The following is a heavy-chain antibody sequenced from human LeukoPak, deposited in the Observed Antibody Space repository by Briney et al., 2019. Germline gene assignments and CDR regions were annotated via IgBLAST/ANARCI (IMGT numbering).Heavy chain of an antibody. CDR2: VSYDGGNK. Sequence: PGGSLRLSCAASGFTFTTYAMHWVRQAPGKGLEWVTVVSYDGGNKYYADSVKGRFTISRDNSKNTLYLQMNSLRPEDTAVYYCARESAAGPYYFDSWGQGTLVTVSS. D-gene: IGHD6-13*01. CDR1: GFTFTTYA. CDR3: ARESAAGPYYFDS. J-gene: IGHJ4*02. V-gene: IGHV3-30-3*01.